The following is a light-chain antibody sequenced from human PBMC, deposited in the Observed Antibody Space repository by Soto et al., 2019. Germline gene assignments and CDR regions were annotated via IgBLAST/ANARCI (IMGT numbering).Light chain of an antibody. J-gene: IGKJ1*01. V-gene: IGKV3-15*01. CDR3: QYYGTSPQT. Sequence: EIVMTQSPVTLSVSPGERATLSCRASESVGSKLAWYQQRPGQAPRLLMYDTSTRATGIPARFSGSGSGAEFTLAISSLQSADFAVYYCQYYGTSPQTFGQGTKVDIK. CDR2: DTS. CDR1: ESVGSK.